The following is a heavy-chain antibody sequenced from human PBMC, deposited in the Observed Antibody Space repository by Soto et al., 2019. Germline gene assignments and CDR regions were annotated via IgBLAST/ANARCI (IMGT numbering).Heavy chain of an antibody. V-gene: IGHV3-23*01. D-gene: IGHD5-18*01. Sequence: GSLRLYGAASGFTFSSYAMSWVRQAPGKGLEWVSAISGSGGSAYYADSVKGRFTISRDNSKNTLYLQMNSLRAEDTAVYYCAAGQLWLNGYWGQGTLVTVSS. J-gene: IGHJ4*02. CDR1: GFTFSSYA. CDR2: ISGSGGSA. CDR3: AAGQLWLNGY.